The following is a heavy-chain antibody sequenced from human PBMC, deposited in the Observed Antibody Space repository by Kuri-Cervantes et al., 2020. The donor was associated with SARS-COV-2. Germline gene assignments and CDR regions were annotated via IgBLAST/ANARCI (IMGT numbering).Heavy chain of an antibody. D-gene: IGHD2-15*01. Sequence: GESLKISCAASGFTFSSYGMHWVRQAPGKGLEWVAVISYDGSNKYYADSVKGRFTISRDNSKNTLYLQINSLRTEDTAVFYCASQYCSGGSCYSGYYYGMDVWGQGTTVTVSS. CDR3: ASQYCSGGSCYSGYYYGMDV. CDR1: GFTFSSYG. CDR2: ISYDGSNK. V-gene: IGHV3-30*03. J-gene: IGHJ6*02.